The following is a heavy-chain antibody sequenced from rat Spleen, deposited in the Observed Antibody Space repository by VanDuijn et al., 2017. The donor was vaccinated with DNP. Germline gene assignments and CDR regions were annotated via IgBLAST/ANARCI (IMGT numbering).Heavy chain of an antibody. Sequence: EGQLVESGGGLVQPGRSMKLSCAASGFTFTNYYMAWVRQAPTKGLEWVAAISTCGGNTSYRDSGKGRCTISRDNAKSTLYLQMNSLRSEDMATDYCARGADYFEYWVQGVMVTVSS. CDR3: ARGADYFEY. CDR1: GFTFTNYY. V-gene: IGHV5-25*01. CDR2: ISTCGGNT. J-gene: IGHJ2*01.